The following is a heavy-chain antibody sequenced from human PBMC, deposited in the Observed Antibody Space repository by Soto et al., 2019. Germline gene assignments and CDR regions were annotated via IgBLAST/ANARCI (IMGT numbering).Heavy chain of an antibody. CDR2: IYRSGTT. J-gene: IGHJ4*02. D-gene: IGHD1-26*01. V-gene: IGHV4-38-2*02. CDR3: ARTHSGSYYSVFNY. Sequence: SETLTLACIFSKFSISSGYYWGWIRQSPGKGLEWIASIYRSGTTSYNPSLKSRVTISVDPSKNQFSLMLTAVTAADTAVYYCARTHSGSYYSVFNYWGRGSLVTVSS. CDR1: KFSISSGYY.